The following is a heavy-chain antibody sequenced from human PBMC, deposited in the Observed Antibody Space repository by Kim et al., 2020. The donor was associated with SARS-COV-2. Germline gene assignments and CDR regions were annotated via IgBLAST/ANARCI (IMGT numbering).Heavy chain of an antibody. CDR1: GFTFSSYA. V-gene: IGHV3-64D*06. J-gene: IGHJ6*02. D-gene: IGHD2-2*02. CDR3: VKGYCSGTSCYTSL. CDR2: IGVNEVNT. Sequence: GGSLRLSCSASGFTFSSYAMHWVRQAPGKGPEYVSGIGVNEVNTYYAASVKGRFTISRDNPKNTLYLQVSSLRTEDTAVYYCVKGYCSGTSCYTSLWGQGTTVTVSS.